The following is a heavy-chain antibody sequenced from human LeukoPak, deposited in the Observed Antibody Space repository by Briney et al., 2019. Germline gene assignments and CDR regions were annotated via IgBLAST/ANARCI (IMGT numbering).Heavy chain of an antibody. CDR3: TKRNYGSGSYFYY. Sequence: GGSLRLSCAASGFTFSSYAMGWVRQAPGKGLEWVGRIKSKTDGGTTDYAAPVKGRFTISRDDSKNTLYLQMNSLKTEDTAVYYCTKRNYGSGSYFYYWGQGTLVTVSS. CDR1: GFTFSSYA. J-gene: IGHJ4*02. D-gene: IGHD3-10*01. CDR2: IKSKTDGGTT. V-gene: IGHV3-15*01.